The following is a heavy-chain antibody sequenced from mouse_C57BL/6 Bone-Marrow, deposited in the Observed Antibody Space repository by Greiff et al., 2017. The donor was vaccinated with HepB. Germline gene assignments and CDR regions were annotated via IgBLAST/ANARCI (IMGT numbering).Heavy chain of an antibody. V-gene: IGHV5-9-1*02. J-gene: IGHJ4*01. CDR3: TRGSLTTVGEGDY. CDR2: ISSGGDYI. Sequence: DVHLVESGEGLVKPGGSLKLSCAASGFTFSSYAMSWVRQTPEKRLEWVAYISSGGDYIYYAHTVKGRFTISRDNARNTLYLQMSSLKSEDTAMYYCTRGSLTTVGEGDYWGQGTSVTVSS. D-gene: IGHD1-1*01. CDR1: GFTFSSYA.